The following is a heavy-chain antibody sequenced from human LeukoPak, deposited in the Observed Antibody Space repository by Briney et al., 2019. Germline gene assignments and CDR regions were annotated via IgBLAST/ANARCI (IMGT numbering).Heavy chain of an antibody. V-gene: IGHV3-21*01. CDR1: GFTFSSYS. J-gene: IGHJ4*02. D-gene: IGHD2-2*01. CDR3: AASNKHTAMVDF. CDR2: IGSSSSYI. Sequence: KTGGSLRLSCAASGFTFSSYSMNRVRQAPGKGLEWVSSIGSSSSYIYYADSVKGRFTISRDNAKNSLYLQMNSLRAEDTAVYYCAASNKHTAMVDFWGQGTLVTVSS.